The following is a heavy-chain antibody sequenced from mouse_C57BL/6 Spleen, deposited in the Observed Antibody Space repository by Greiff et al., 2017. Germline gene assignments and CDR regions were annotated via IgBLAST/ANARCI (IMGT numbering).Heavy chain of an antibody. CDR2: IDPNSGGT. CDR1: GYTFTSYW. V-gene: IGHV1-72*01. D-gene: IGHD1-1*01. CDR3: ERGVCTVVRAMDY. J-gene: IGHJ4*01. Sequence: QVQLQQPGAELVMPGASVKLSCKASGYTFTSYWMHWVKQRPGRGLEWIGRIDPNSGGTKYNEKFKSKATLTVDKSSSTAYMHLSSLTSEDSAVYDWERGVCTVVRAMDYWGQGTSVTVSS.